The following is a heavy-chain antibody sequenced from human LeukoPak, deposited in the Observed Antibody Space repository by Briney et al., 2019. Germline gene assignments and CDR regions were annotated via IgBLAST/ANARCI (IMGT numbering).Heavy chain of an antibody. D-gene: IGHD2-21*02. Sequence: GGSLRLSCAASGFTFSSYSMNWVRQAPGKGLEWVSSISSSSSYIYYADSVKGRFTISRDNAKNSLYLQMNSLRAEDMAVYYCARGYCGGDCYGDWGRGTLVTVSS. V-gene: IGHV3-21*01. CDR3: ARGYCGGDCYGD. J-gene: IGHJ1*01. CDR1: GFTFSSYS. CDR2: ISSSSSYI.